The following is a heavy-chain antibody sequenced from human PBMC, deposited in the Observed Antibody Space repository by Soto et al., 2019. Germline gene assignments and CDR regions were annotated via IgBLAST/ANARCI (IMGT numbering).Heavy chain of an antibody. D-gene: IGHD3-10*01. CDR1: GFTFSGSW. J-gene: IGHJ4*02. CDR2: INGDGSGT. CDR3: ARGIFGSGTANDY. Sequence: EVQLVESGGGLVQPGGSLRLSCAASGFTFSGSWMHWVRQAPGKGLVWVSRINGDGSGTSYADFVKGRFTISRDDAENTLFLQLKGLRGADTAVYYCARGIFGSGTANDYWGQGTLVTVSS. V-gene: IGHV3-74*01.